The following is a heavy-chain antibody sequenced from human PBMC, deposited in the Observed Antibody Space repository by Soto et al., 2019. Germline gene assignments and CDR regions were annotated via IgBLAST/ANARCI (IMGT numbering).Heavy chain of an antibody. CDR2: ISSSSSYI. V-gene: IGHV3-21*01. CDR3: ARAGYNWNSPAFDI. D-gene: IGHD1-7*01. CDR1: GFTFSSYS. Sequence: GGSLRLSCAASGFTFSSYSMNWVRQAPGKGLEWVSSISSSSSYIYYADSVKGRFTISRDNAKNSLYLQMNSLRAEDTAVYYCARAGYNWNSPAFDIWGQGTMVTVSS. J-gene: IGHJ3*02.